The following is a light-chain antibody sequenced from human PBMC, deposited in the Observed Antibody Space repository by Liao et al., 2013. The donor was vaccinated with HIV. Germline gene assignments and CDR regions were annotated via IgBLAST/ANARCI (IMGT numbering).Light chain of an antibody. V-gene: IGLV3-1*01. CDR2: QDR. J-gene: IGLJ2*01. CDR3: QVWESINDHLVV. Sequence: SYEVTQPASVSVSPGQTATITCSGDKLGDKSVCWYQQRPGQSPVLVIYQDRKRPSGMPERISGSISGNTATLTISGVETGDEADYFCQVWESINDHLVVFGGGTKLTVL. CDR1: KLGDKS.